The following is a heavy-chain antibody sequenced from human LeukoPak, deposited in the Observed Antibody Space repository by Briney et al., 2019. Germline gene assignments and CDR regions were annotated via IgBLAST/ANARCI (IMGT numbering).Heavy chain of an antibody. V-gene: IGHV5-51*01. Sequence: GESLKISCKGSGYRFTNYWIGWVGQMPGKGLEWMGLIYPGDSDTRYSPSFQGQVIISVDESITTAYLQWSSLKASNTAMYYCAKQDLVSGSYYNTAFDYWGQGTLVTVSS. D-gene: IGHD3-10*01. CDR1: GYRFTNYW. CDR3: AKQDLVSGSYYNTAFDY. CDR2: IYPGDSDT. J-gene: IGHJ4*02.